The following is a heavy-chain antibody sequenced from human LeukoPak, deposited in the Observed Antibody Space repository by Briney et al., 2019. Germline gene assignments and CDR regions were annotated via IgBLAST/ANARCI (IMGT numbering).Heavy chain of an antibody. Sequence: GGSLRLSCAASVFTFSSYGMHCVRQAPGKGLEWVALISYDGSDKYYADSVKGRFTISRDNSKNTLYLQMNSLRAEDTAVYYCAKDQVVVVAATSRDYYYYGMDVWGKGTTVTVSS. V-gene: IGHV3-30*18. D-gene: IGHD2-15*01. CDR1: VFTFSSYG. CDR3: AKDQVVVVAATSRDYYYYGMDV. J-gene: IGHJ6*04. CDR2: ISYDGSDK.